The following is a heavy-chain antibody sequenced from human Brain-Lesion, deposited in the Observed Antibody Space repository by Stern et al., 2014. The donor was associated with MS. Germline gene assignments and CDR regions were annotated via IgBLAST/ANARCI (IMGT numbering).Heavy chain of an antibody. CDR2: IHPSGSG. Sequence: QLQLQESGPGLVKPSQTLSLTCTVSGGSISSGSDYWSWIRQPVGKGLEWIGRIHPSGSGFYTPSLKSRVTISTDTSMNQFSLELNSATAADTAIYYCASGYRIFDYWGQGILVTVSS. J-gene: IGHJ4*02. V-gene: IGHV4-61*02. D-gene: IGHD5-18*01. CDR3: ASGYRIFDY. CDR1: GGSISSGSDY.